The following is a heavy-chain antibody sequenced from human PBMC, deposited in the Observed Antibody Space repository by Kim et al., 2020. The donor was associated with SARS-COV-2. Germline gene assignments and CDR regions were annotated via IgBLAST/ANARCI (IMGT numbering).Heavy chain of an antibody. J-gene: IGHJ4*02. CDR1: GFTLSTYG. D-gene: IGHD3-10*01. Sequence: GGSLRLSCTASGFTLSTYGMSWVRQAPGKGLEWVSGISGNGDNTYYADSVKGRFSIPRDISKNTIYLQMSSLRAEDTTVYYCAGFQSSYGSPNYFDYWGQGTLVTVPS. V-gene: IGHV3-23*01. CDR2: ISGNGDNT. CDR3: AGFQSSYGSPNYFDY.